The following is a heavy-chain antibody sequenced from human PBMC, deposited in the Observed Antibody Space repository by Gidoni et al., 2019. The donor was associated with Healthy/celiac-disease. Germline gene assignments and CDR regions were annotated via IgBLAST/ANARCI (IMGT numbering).Heavy chain of an antibody. V-gene: IGHV4-34*01. CDR2: INHSGST. J-gene: IGHJ4*02. CDR1: GGSFSGYY. CDR3: ARAREDFDY. Sequence: HVHLQPSCAGLLQPSDTLSLTCAVSGGSFSGYYWSWFRQLPGKGLEWIGEINHSGSTNYNPSLKSRVTISVDTSKNQFSRKLSAVTAAETAGYYCARAREDFDYWGQGTLVTVSS.